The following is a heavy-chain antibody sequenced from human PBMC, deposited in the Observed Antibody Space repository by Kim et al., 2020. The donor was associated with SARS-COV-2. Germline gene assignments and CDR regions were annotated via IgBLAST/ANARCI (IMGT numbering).Heavy chain of an antibody. Sequence: SETLSLTCAVSGGSISSGGYSWSWIRQPPGKGLEWIGYIYHSGSTYYNPSLKSRVTISVDRSKNQFSLKLSSVTAADTAVYYCARGGYCSGGSCYKYFGGFDYWGQGTLVTVSS. J-gene: IGHJ4*02. CDR1: GGSISSGGYS. V-gene: IGHV4-30-2*01. CDR3: ARGGYCSGGSCYKYFGGFDY. CDR2: IYHSGST. D-gene: IGHD2-15*01.